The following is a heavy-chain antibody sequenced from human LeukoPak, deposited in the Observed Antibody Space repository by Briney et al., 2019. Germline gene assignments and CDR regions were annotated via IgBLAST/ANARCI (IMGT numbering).Heavy chain of an antibody. CDR2: INPKSGGT. CDR1: GYTLTELS. CDR3: ARAGGRSWFDP. Sequence: RASVKVSCKVSGYTLTELSMHWVRQAPGQGLEWMGRINPKSGGTDYAQKFQGRVTMTTDTSMSTAYMEVSRLTSDDTAVYYCARAGGRSWFDPWGQGTLVTVSS. J-gene: IGHJ5*02. V-gene: IGHV1-2*02.